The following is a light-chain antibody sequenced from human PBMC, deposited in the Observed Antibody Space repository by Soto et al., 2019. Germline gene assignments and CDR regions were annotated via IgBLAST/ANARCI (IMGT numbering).Light chain of an antibody. CDR1: QNINKN. Sequence: DIQMTQSPSSLSASVGDSVTISCRASQNINKNLNWYQQKSGKAPSLLIYEASTFQSGVPSRFSGSGSGTDFTLAITNLPPEDFATYYCQQSFHTPSTFGQGTKLEI. CDR2: EAS. J-gene: IGKJ2*01. V-gene: IGKV1-39*01. CDR3: QQSFHTPST.